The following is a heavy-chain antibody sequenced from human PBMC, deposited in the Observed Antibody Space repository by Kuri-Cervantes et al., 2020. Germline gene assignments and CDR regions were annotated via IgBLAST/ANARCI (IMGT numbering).Heavy chain of an antibody. CDR1: GFTVSSNY. Sequence: GESLKISCAASGFTVSSNYMSWVRQAPGKGLEWVSVIYSGGSTYYADSVKGRFTISRDNSKNTLYLQMNSLRAEDTAVYYCARDFRLLWFGELSAIDYWGQGTLVTVSS. J-gene: IGHJ4*02. V-gene: IGHV3-66*01. D-gene: IGHD3-10*01. CDR2: IYSGGST. CDR3: ARDFRLLWFGELSAIDY.